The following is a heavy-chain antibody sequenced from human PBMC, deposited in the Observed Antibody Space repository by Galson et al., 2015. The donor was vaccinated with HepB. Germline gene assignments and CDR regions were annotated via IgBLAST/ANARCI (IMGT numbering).Heavy chain of an antibody. V-gene: IGHV1-18*01. Sequence: SVKVSCKASSYTFTSYGISWVRQAPGQGLEWMGWISAYNGNTNYAQKLQGRVTMTTDTSTSTAYMELRSLRSDDTAVYYCARGDGSYYLPRGFDPWGQGTLVTVSS. CDR3: ARGDGSYYLPRGFDP. CDR1: SYTFTSYG. J-gene: IGHJ5*02. D-gene: IGHD1-26*01. CDR2: ISAYNGNT.